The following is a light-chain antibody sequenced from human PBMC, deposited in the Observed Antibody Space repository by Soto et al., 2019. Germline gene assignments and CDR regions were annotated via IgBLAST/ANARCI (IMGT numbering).Light chain of an antibody. J-gene: IGLJ1*01. CDR1: NSDVGNYNL. Sequence: QSVLAQPASVSGSPGQSITIPCTGSNSDVGNYNLVSWYQQHPGEAPKLVIYEGSKRPSGVSNRFSGSKSGNTASLTISGLQAEDEADYFCCSYAGSSTYVFGTGTKVTVL. V-gene: IGLV2-23*01. CDR2: EGS. CDR3: CSYAGSSTYV.